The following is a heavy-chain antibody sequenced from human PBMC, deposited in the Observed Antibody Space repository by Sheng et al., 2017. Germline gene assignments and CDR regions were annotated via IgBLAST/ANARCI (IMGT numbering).Heavy chain of an antibody. CDR2: IWYDGSNK. V-gene: IGHV3-33*01. D-gene: IGHD3-10*01. CDR1: GFSFSTFD. CDR3: ARERVTSGSFLDP. Sequence: QVQLVESGGGVVQPGRSLRLSCAASGFSFSTFDIHWVRQAPGKGLEWVAVIWYDGSNKFYADSVKGRFTISRDNSKNTLYLQMNSLRGDDTAVYYCARERVTSGSFLDPWGQGTPVTVSS. J-gene: IGHJ5*02.